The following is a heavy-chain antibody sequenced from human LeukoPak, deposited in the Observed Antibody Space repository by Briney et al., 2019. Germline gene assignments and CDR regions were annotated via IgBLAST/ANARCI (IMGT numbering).Heavy chain of an antibody. CDR3: ARVYYYGSGSYSLDY. J-gene: IGHJ4*02. D-gene: IGHD3-10*01. CDR2: INPNSGGT. V-gene: IGHV1-2*02. Sequence: WASVKVSCKASGYTFTGYYMHWVRQAPGQGLEWMGWINPNSGGTNYAQKFQGRVTMTRDTSISTAYMELSRLRSDDTAVYYCARVYYYGSGSYSLDYWGQGTLVTVSS. CDR1: GYTFTGYY.